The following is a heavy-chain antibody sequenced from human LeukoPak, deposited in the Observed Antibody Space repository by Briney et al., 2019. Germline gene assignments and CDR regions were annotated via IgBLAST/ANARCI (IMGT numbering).Heavy chain of an antibody. V-gene: IGHV7-4-1*02. CDR3: ARVHPLIVGGDYYYYYMDV. CDR1: GYTFTSYA. CDR2: INTNTGNP. Sequence: ASVKVSCKASGYTFTSYAMNWVRQAPGQGLEWMGWINTNTGNPTYAQGFTGRFVFSLDTSVSTAYLQISSLKAEDTAVYYCARVHPLIVGGDYYYYYMDVWGKGTTVTVSS. J-gene: IGHJ6*03. D-gene: IGHD2-15*01.